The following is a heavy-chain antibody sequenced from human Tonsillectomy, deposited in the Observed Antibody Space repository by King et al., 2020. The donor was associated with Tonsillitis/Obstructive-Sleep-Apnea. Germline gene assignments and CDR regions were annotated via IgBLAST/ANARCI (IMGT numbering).Heavy chain of an antibody. V-gene: IGHV1-18*01. Sequence: VQLVESGIEVKKPGAAVKVSCKASGYTFTSYGISWVRQAPGQGLEWMGWITIYNGNAKYAQKLQDRVTMTTDTSTNTAYMELRSLRSDDTAVYYCARAPLSTVTNYYARDVWGQGTTVTVSS. D-gene: IGHD4-17*01. CDR1: GYTFTSYG. J-gene: IGHJ6*02. CDR3: ARAPLSTVTNYYARDV. CDR2: ITIYNGNA.